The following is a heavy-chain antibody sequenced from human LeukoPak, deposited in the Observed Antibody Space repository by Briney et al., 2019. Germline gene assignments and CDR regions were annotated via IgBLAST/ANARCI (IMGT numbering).Heavy chain of an antibody. V-gene: IGHV4-4*07. Sequence: SETLSLTCTVSGSSISSYYWSWIRQPAGKGLEWIGRIYTSGSTNYNPSLKSRVTMSVDTSKNQFSLKLRSVTAADTAVYYCARGYNWGSPTRNFYYLDVWGKGTTVTVSS. D-gene: IGHD7-27*01. CDR1: GSSISSYY. CDR2: IYTSGST. J-gene: IGHJ6*03. CDR3: ARGYNWGSPTRNFYYLDV.